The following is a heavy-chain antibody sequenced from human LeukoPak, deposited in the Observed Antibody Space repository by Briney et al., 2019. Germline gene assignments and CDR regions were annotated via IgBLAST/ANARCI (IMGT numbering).Heavy chain of an antibody. J-gene: IGHJ5*02. D-gene: IGHD3-22*01. CDR3: ARERDEYYYDSSGYSTRENWFDP. Sequence: GGSLRLSCAASGFTFSSYWMSWVRQAPGKGLEWVANIKQDGREKYNVDSVKGRFTISRDNAKNSLYLQMNSLRAEDTAVYYCARERDEYYYDSSGYSTRENWFDPWGQGTLVTVSS. CDR1: GFTFSSYW. CDR2: IKQDGREK. V-gene: IGHV3-7*05.